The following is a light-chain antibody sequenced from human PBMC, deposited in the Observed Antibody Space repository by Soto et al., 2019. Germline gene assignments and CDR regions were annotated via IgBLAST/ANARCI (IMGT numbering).Light chain of an antibody. J-gene: IGKJ4*01. V-gene: IGKV3-20*01. CDR2: DAS. CDR1: QTVRNNY. CDR3: QQFSRWPLT. Sequence: FVLTQSPGTLSFSPGERATLSCRASQTVRNNYLAWYQQKPGQAPRLLIYDASSRATGIPDRFSGGGSGKDFPLTISRLEPEDFAVYYSQQFSRWPLTFDAGNTVQIX.